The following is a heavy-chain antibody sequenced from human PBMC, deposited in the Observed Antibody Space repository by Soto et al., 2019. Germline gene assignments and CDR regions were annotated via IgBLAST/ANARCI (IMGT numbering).Heavy chain of an antibody. Sequence: QVQLVQSGAEVRKPGSSVKVSCKVSGGTFSSYAISWVRQAPGQGLEWMGGICPIFDTTNYSQKFQGRVTITADESTSTAYMELSSLRSEDTAVYYCATDNEGGLHLGELSPSGMDVWGQGTTVTVSS. J-gene: IGHJ6*02. CDR2: ICPIFDTT. D-gene: IGHD3-16*02. CDR3: ATDNEGGLHLGELSPSGMDV. CDR1: GGTFSSYA. V-gene: IGHV1-69*01.